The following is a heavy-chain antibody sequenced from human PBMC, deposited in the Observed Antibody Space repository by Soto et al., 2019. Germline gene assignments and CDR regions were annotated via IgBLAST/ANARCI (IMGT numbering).Heavy chain of an antibody. Sequence: SVKVSCKASGGTFSSYAISWVRQAPGQGLEWMGGIIPIFGTANYAQKFQGRVTITADESTSTAYMELSSLRSEDTAVYYCAGEVRYSDDFWSGSYYYGMDVWGQGTTVTVSS. CDR3: AGEVRYSDDFWSGSYYYGMDV. J-gene: IGHJ6*02. CDR1: GGTFSSYA. D-gene: IGHD3-3*01. V-gene: IGHV1-69*13. CDR2: IIPIFGTA.